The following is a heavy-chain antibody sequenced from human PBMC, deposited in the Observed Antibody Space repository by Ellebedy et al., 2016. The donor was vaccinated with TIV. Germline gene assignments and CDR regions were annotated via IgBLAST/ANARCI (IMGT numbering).Heavy chain of an antibody. J-gene: IGHJ4*02. CDR2: IYSSGGT. D-gene: IGHD6-19*01. CDR1: GFTVSSNY. Sequence: GESLKISCAASGFTVSSNYMSWVRQAPGRGLEWVSTIYSSGGTYYAGSVKGPFTTSRDNSKNTLYLQMNSLRAEDTAVYDCAGGISVAGTSLGFWGQGTLVTVSS. V-gene: IGHV3-53*01. CDR3: AGGISVAGTSLGF.